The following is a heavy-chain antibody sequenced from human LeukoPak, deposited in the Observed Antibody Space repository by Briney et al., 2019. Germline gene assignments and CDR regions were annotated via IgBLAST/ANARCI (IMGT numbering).Heavy chain of an antibody. D-gene: IGHD3-22*01. CDR2: IYPGDSDT. CDR1: GYSFTSYW. Sequence: GESLKISCKGSGYSFTSYWIGWVRQMPGKGLEWMGIIYPGDSDTRYSPSFQGQVTTSADKSISTAYLQWSSLKASDTAMYYCARLRYYDSSGYPLALDYWGQGTLVTVSS. V-gene: IGHV5-51*01. J-gene: IGHJ4*02. CDR3: ARLRYYDSSGYPLALDY.